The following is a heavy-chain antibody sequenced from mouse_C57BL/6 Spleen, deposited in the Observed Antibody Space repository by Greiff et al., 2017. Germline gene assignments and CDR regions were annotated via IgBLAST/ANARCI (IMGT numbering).Heavy chain of an antibody. D-gene: IGHD2-2*01. V-gene: IGHV1-52*01. Sequence: QVQLQQSGAELVRPGSSVKLSCKASGYTFTSYWMHWVKQRPIQGLEWIGNIDPSDSETHYNQKFKDKATLTVDKSSSTAYMQLSSLTSEDSAVYYCARSYGYDGVWFAYWGQGTLVTVSA. CDR2: IDPSDSET. J-gene: IGHJ3*01. CDR1: GYTFTSYW. CDR3: ARSYGYDGVWFAY.